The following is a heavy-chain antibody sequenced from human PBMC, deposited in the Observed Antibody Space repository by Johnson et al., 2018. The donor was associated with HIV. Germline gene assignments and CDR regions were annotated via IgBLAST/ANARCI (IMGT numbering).Heavy chain of an antibody. CDR1: GFTVSRNY. J-gene: IGHJ3*02. D-gene: IGHD1-1*01. V-gene: IGHV3-66*01. CDR3: ANPTGSDAFDI. Sequence: MQLVESGGGLVQPGGSLRLSCAASGFTVSRNYMNWVRQAPGKGLEWVSVIYSGGDTYYAESGKGRFTISRDNSKNTLYLQMNSLRAEDTAVYYCANPTGSDAFDIWGQGTMVTVSS. CDR2: IYSGGDT.